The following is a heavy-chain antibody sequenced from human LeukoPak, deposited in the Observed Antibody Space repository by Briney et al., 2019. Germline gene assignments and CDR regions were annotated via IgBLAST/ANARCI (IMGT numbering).Heavy chain of an antibody. CDR1: GFTVSSNY. V-gene: IGHV3-53*01. J-gene: IGHJ4*02. CDR2: IYSGGST. Sequence: GGSLRLSCAASGFTVSSNYMSWVRQAPGKGLEWVSVIYSGGSTYYADSVMGRFTISRDNSKNTLYLQMNSLRAEDTAVYYCALSSSWPGFFDYWGQGTLVTVSS. CDR3: ALSSSWPGFFDY. D-gene: IGHD6-13*01.